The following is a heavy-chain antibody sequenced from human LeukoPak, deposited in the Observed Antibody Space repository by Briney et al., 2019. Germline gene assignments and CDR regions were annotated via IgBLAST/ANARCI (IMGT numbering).Heavy chain of an antibody. CDR1: ECTFSSYG. V-gene: IGHV3-30*02. Sequence: GGSLRLSCAASECTFSSYGMHSVRQAPGKGLEWVAFIRYDGSNKYYADSVKGRFTISRDNSKNTLYLQMNSLRAEDTAVYYCAKRSAGPGESNYYYYMDVWGKGTTVTVSS. D-gene: IGHD3-10*01. CDR2: IRYDGSNK. CDR3: AKRSAGPGESNYYYYMDV. J-gene: IGHJ6*03.